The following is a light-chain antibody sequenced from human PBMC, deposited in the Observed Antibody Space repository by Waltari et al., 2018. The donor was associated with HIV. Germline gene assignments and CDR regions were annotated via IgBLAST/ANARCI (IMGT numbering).Light chain of an antibody. Sequence: QSVLTQPPSAPGTPGQRIILSCSGSSSNIGPDAVYWYQQFPGPAPKLLLFNSNRRPSGVPDRFSASKSGTSASLAISGLQSDDEADYYCATWDHELDSWVFGGGTKLTVL. CDR1: SSNIGPDA. V-gene: IGLV1-44*01. CDR2: NSN. J-gene: IGLJ3*02. CDR3: ATWDHELDSWV.